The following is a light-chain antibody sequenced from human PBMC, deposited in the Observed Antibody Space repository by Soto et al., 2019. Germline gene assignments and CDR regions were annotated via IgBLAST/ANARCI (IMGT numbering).Light chain of an antibody. V-gene: IGKV3-20*01. CDR1: QSVSSSY. CDR2: GAS. Sequence: IVLTHTPVTLSLSPGKTATPSFGAVQSVSSSYLAWYQQKPGQAPRLLIYGASSRATGIPDRFSGSGSGTDFTLTISRLEPEDFAVYYCQQYGSSPPITFGQGTRLEI. J-gene: IGKJ5*01. CDR3: QQYGSSPPIT.